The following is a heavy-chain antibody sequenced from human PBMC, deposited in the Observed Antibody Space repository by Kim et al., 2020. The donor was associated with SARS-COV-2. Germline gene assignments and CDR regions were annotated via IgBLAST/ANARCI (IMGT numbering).Heavy chain of an antibody. CDR3: ARDECRHSTSCYGY. CDR2: ISSSSSYI. V-gene: IGHV3-21*01. Sequence: GGYLRLSCAASGFTFSSYSMNWVRQAPGKGLEWVSSISSSSSYIYYADSVKGRFTISRDNAKNSLYLQMNSLRAEDTAVYYCARDECRHSTSCYGYWGQGTLVTVSS. J-gene: IGHJ4*02. CDR1: GFTFSSYS. D-gene: IGHD2-2*01.